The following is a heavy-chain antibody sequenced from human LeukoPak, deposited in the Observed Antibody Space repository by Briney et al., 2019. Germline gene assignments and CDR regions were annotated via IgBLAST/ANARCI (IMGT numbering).Heavy chain of an antibody. CDR3: ARQLAYSGGDCYSGRSLSKNWFDP. CDR1: GYSFTSYW. Sequence: PGESLKISCKGSGYSFTSYWIGWVRQMPGKGLEWMGIIYPGDSDTRYSPSFQGQVTISADKSISTAYLQWSSLKASDTAMYYCARQLAYSGGDCYSGRSLSKNWFDPGAREPWSPSPQ. V-gene: IGHV5-51*01. CDR2: IYPGDSDT. J-gene: IGHJ5*02. D-gene: IGHD2-21*02.